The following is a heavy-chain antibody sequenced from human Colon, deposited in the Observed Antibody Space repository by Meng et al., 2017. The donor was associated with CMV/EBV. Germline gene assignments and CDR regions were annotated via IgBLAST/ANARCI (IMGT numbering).Heavy chain of an antibody. Sequence: GESLKISCAASGFTFSSYAMSWVRQAPGKGLEWVSGISGSGGTIYYADSVKGRFTISRDNSKNTLYLQMNSLRAEDTAVYYCARGGITTFGEVKFFYYAMDVWGHGTTVTVSS. CDR2: ISGSGGTI. V-gene: IGHV3-23*01. CDR1: GFTFSSYA. D-gene: IGHD3-3*01. J-gene: IGHJ6*02. CDR3: ARGGITTFGEVKFFYYAMDV.